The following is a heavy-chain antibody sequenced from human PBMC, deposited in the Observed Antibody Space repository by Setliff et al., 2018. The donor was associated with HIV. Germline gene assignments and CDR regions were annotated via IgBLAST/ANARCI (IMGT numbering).Heavy chain of an antibody. D-gene: IGHD3-10*01. CDR2: TYTSGST. J-gene: IGHJ3*02. CDR1: GGSISSGSYY. CDR3: ARDPWFGELSDAFDI. Sequence: PSETLSLTCTVSGGSISSGSYYWSWIRQPAGKGLEWIGRTYTSGSTNYNPSLKSRVTISVDTSKNQFSLKLSSVTAADTAVYYCARDPWFGELSDAFDIWGQGIMVTVSS. V-gene: IGHV4-61*02.